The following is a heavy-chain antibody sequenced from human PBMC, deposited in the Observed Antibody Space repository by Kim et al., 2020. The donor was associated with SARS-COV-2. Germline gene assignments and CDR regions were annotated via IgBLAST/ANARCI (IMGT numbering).Heavy chain of an antibody. V-gene: IGHV3-23*01. CDR3: AKVGDYVWGSYRNVHFDY. J-gene: IGHJ4*02. CDR1: GFTFSSYA. D-gene: IGHD3-16*02. CDR2: ISGSGGST. Sequence: GGSLRLSCAASGFTFSSYAMSWVRQAPGKGLEWVSAISGSGGSTYYADSVKGRFTISRDNSKNTLYLQMNSLRAEDTAVYYCAKVGDYVWGSYRNVHFDYWGQGTLVTVSS.